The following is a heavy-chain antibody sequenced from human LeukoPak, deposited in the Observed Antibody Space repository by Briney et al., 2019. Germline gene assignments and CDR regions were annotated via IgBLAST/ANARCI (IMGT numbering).Heavy chain of an antibody. V-gene: IGHV1-46*01. J-gene: IGHJ3*02. CDR1: GYTFTSYY. CDR2: INPSGGST. CDR3: ARETLRKRWLQSTRGAFDI. D-gene: IGHD5-24*01. Sequence: ASVKVSCKASGYTFTSYYMHWVRQAPGQGLEWMGIINPSGGSTSYAQKFQGRVTMTRDTSTSTVYMELSSLRSDDTAVYYCARETLRKRWLQSTRGAFDIWGQGTMVTVSS.